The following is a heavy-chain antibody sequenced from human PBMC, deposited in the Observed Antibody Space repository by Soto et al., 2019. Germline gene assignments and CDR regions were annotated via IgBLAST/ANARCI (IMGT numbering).Heavy chain of an antibody. CDR3: ARHGDYVGVDY. CDR1: GGSFSGYY. J-gene: IGHJ4*02. V-gene: IGHV4-34*01. Sequence: SETLSLTCAVYGGSFSGYYWIWIRQPPGKGLEWIGEVNHRGRTNYNPSLKSRVTISADTSKNQFSLKLNSVTAADTALYYCARHGDYVGVDYWGQGILVTVSS. D-gene: IGHD4-17*01. CDR2: VNHRGRT.